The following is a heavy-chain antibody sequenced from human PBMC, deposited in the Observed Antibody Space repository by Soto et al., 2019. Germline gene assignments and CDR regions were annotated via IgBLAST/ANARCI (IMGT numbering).Heavy chain of an antibody. CDR2: MNTNCGNT. D-gene: IGHD3-10*01. V-gene: IGHV1-8*01. CDR1: GYTFTSYD. CDR3: ARGRFAYYGSGSYNY. J-gene: IGHJ4*02. Sequence: QVQLVQSGAEVKKPGASLKVSCKASGYTFTSYDINWVRQATGPGLEWMGWMNTNCGNTGYAQKFQGRVTLTRNTSISTAYMELGSLRSEDTAVYYCARGRFAYYGSGSYNYWGQGTLVTVSS.